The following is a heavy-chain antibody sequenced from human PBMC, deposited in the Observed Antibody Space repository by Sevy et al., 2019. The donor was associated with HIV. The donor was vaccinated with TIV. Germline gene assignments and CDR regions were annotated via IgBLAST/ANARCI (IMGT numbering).Heavy chain of an antibody. V-gene: IGHV3-64*01. CDR3: ARGGIGSDNLWYFDY. D-gene: IGHD3-10*01. Sequence: GGSLRLSCAASGFTFSNYAMHWVRQAPGKGLEYVSTINSNGYSTYYANSVKGRFTISRDNSKNTLYLQMGSLRAEDMAVYYCARGGIGSDNLWYFDYWGQGTLVTVSS. J-gene: IGHJ4*02. CDR1: GFTFSNYA. CDR2: INSNGYST.